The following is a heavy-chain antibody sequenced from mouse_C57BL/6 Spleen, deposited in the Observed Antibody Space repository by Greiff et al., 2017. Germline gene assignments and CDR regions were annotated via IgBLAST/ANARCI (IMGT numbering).Heavy chain of an antibody. D-gene: IGHD1-1*01. V-gene: IGHV1-55*01. Sequence: QVQLQQPGAELVKPGASVKMSCKASGYTFTSYWITWVKQRPGQGLEWIGDIYPGSGSTNYNEKFKSKATLTVDTSSSTAYMQLSSLTSEDSAVYYSARCPLYYYGSSYRDDWGQGTTLTVSS. J-gene: IGHJ2*01. CDR2: IYPGSGST. CDR1: GYTFTSYW. CDR3: ARCPLYYYGSSYRDD.